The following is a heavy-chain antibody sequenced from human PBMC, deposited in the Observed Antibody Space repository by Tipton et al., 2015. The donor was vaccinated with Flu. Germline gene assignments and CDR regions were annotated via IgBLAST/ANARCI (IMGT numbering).Heavy chain of an antibody. CDR2: ISGRSSDI. CDR1: GLTFSTYS. Sequence: SLRLSCAASGLTFSTYSMVWVRQAPGKGLDWVSSISGRSSDIYYANSVKGRFTISRDNANNSLYLQLNNLRAEDTAVYYCARDRFQGPPDFWGQGTLVTVSS. CDR3: ARDRFQGPPDF. V-gene: IGHV3-21*01. J-gene: IGHJ4*02.